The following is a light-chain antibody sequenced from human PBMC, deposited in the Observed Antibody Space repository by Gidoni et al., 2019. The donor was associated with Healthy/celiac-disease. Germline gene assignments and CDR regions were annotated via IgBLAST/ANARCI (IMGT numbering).Light chain of an antibody. CDR3: QQSYSTSMYT. CDR1: QSISSY. J-gene: IGKJ2*01. V-gene: IGKV1-39*01. Sequence: DIQMTQSPSSLSASVGDRVTITCRASQSISSYLNWYQQKPGKAPKLLIYAASILQSGVPSRFSGSGSGTDFTLTISSLQPEDFATYYCQQSYSTSMYTFGQGTKLEIK. CDR2: AAS.